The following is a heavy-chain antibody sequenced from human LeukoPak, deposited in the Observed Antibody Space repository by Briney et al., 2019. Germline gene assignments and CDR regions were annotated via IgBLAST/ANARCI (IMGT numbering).Heavy chain of an antibody. Sequence: GGSLRLSCAASGFTFSSYSMNWVRQAPGMGLEWVSSIGGSGDSTFYADSVKGRFTMSRDNFKGTLYLQMNSLRGEDTAVYFCAKDFGLRTFDYWGQGTLVTVSS. V-gene: IGHV3-23*01. CDR3: AKDFGLRTFDY. CDR2: IGGSGDST. D-gene: IGHD3/OR15-3a*01. CDR1: GFTFSSYS. J-gene: IGHJ4*02.